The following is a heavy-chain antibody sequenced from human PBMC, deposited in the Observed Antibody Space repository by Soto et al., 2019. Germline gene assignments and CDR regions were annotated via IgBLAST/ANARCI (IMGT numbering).Heavy chain of an antibody. CDR1: GGSISCYY. J-gene: IGHJ3*02. CDR3: ARGRGGWFINQLLNAFDI. V-gene: IGHV4-59*01. CDR2: IYYSGST. D-gene: IGHD2-2*01. Sequence: PSGTLSLTCTVSGGSISCYYWSWIRQPPGKGLEWIGYIYYSGSTNYNPSLKSRVTISVDTSKNQFSLKLSSVTAADTAVYYCARGRGGWFINQLLNAFDIWGQGTMVTVS.